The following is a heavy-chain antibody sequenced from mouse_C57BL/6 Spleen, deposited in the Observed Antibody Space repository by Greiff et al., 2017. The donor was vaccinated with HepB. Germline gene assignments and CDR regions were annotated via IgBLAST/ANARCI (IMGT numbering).Heavy chain of an antibody. CDR2: IDPSDSYT. Sequence: VKLQQPGAELVRPGTSVKLSCKASGYTFTSYWMHWVKQRPGQGLEWIGVIDPSDSYTNYNQKFKGKATLTVDTSSSTAYMQLSSLTSEDSAVYYCAREGSNYERGFDYWGQGTTLTVSS. V-gene: IGHV1-59*01. J-gene: IGHJ2*01. D-gene: IGHD2-5*01. CDR1: GYTFTSYW. CDR3: AREGSNYERGFDY.